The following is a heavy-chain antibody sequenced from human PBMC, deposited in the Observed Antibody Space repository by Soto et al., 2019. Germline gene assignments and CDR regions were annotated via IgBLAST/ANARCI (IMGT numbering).Heavy chain of an antibody. D-gene: IGHD3-22*01. J-gene: IGHJ4*02. Sequence: PGESLKISCAASGFTFSSYTMSWVRQAPGKGLEWVSAISGSGGSTYYAVSVKGRFSISRDNSKNTLYLQMNSLRPEDTAVYYCAKDGSYYDSPTESDYWGQGTLVTVSS. CDR1: GFTFSSYT. V-gene: IGHV3-23*01. CDR3: AKDGSYYDSPTESDY. CDR2: ISGSGGST.